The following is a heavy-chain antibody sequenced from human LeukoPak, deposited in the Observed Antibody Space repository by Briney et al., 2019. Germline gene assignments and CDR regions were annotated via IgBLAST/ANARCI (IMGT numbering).Heavy chain of an antibody. CDR1: GGSFSGYY. V-gene: IGHV4-34*01. Sequence: SETLSLTCAVYGGSFSGYYWSWIRQPPGKGLEWIGEINHSGSTNYNPSLKSRVTISVDTSKNQFSLKLSSVTAADTAVYYCARGRQWLAYYYYYYYMDVWGKGTTVTVSS. D-gene: IGHD6-19*01. J-gene: IGHJ6*03. CDR2: INHSGST. CDR3: ARGRQWLAYYYYYYYMDV.